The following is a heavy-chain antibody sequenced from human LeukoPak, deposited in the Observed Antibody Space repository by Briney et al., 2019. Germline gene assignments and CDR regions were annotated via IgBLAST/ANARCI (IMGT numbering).Heavy chain of an antibody. Sequence: GALRLSCAASGFTFTSYAMSWVRQAPGKGLEWVSTITGSGGSTYYADSVKGRFTLSRDNSKNTLYLQMNSLRVEDTAVFYCAKHKSTSSHYHFDYWGQGTLVTVSS. CDR2: ITGSGGST. CDR1: GFTFTSYA. V-gene: IGHV3-23*01. D-gene: IGHD2-2*01. CDR3: AKHKSTSSHYHFDY. J-gene: IGHJ4*02.